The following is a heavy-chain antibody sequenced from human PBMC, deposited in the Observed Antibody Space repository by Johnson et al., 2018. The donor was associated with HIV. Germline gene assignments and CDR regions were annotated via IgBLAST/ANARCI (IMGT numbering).Heavy chain of an antibody. Sequence: QVQLVESGGGLVKPGGSLRLSCAASGFTFSAYYMSWIRQAPGQGLECLAYISSSGSSVYYTDSVQGRFTISMDNTKNSLHLQMNSLRAEDTAVYYCARDATPWGGAYVGYAFDVWGQGTVVTVSS. D-gene: IGHD4-17*01. V-gene: IGHV3-11*04. CDR3: ARDATPWGGAYVGYAFDV. CDR1: GFTFSAYY. CDR2: ISSSGSSV. J-gene: IGHJ3*01.